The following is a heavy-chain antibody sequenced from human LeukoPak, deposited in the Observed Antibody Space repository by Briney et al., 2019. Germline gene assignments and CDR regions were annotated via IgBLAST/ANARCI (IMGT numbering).Heavy chain of an antibody. CDR3: ARTYCSSTSCYSNNNWFDP. V-gene: IGHV1-2*02. CDR1: GYTFTGYY. D-gene: IGHD2-2*01. Sequence: ASVKVSCKASGYTFTGYYMHWVRQAPGQGLEWMGWINPNSGGTTYAKTFQGRVTMTRETSISTPYMELRRLRADDTAVYYCARTYCSSTSCYSNNNWFDPWGQGTLVTVSS. CDR2: INPNSGGT. J-gene: IGHJ5*02.